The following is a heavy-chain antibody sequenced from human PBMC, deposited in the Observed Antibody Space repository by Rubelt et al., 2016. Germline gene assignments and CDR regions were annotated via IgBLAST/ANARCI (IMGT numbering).Heavy chain of an antibody. D-gene: IGHD2-15*01. Sequence: QVQLVQSGAEVKKPGASVKVSCKASGYTFTSYGISWVRQAPGQGLAWMGWINPNSGGTNYAQKFKGRVTMTRDTSSSTAYMELSRLRSDDTAVYYCAREAAYDAFDIWGQGTMVTVSS. CDR2: INPNSGGT. V-gene: IGHV1-2*02. CDR3: AREAAYDAFDI. J-gene: IGHJ3*02. CDR1: GYTFTSYG.